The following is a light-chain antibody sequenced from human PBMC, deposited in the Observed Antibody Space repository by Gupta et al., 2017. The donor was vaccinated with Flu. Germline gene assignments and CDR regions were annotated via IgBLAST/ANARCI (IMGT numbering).Light chain of an antibody. J-gene: IGKJ4*01. CDR2: DAS. V-gene: IGKV3-20*01. CDR3: NQYGSSPLT. CDR1: QSVSSNY. Sequence: GTLALSPGEGATLTRRASQSVSSNYLAWYQHKPGQAPRLLIYDASSRASGVPDRFSGSGSGTDFTLTISRLEPEDVAVYYCNQYGSSPLTFGEGTKVEIK.